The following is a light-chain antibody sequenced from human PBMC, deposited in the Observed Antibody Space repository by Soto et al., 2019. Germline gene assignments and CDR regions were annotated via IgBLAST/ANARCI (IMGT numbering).Light chain of an antibody. Sequence: EMVLTQSPATLSLSPGARATLSCRASQSGSSYLAWYHQKPGQAPRLLIYDASNRATGIPARFSASGSGTEFTLTIRSLEPEDFAVYFRKQRSHWPQITFGQGTRLETK. CDR2: DAS. V-gene: IGKV3-11*01. J-gene: IGKJ5*01. CDR3: KQRSHWPQIT. CDR1: QSGSSY.